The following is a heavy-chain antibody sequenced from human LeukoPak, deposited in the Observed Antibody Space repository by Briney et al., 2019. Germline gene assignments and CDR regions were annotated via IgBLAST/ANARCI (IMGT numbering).Heavy chain of an antibody. V-gene: IGHV4-59*08. CDR1: GGSISSYY. Sequence: PSETLSLTCTVSGGSISSYYWSWIRQPPGKGLEWIGYIYYSGSTNYNPSLKSRVTISVDTSKNQFSLKLSSVTAADTAVYYCARGYYYDSSGYYPEAFDIWGQGTMVTVSS. CDR2: IYYSGST. CDR3: ARGYYYDSSGYYPEAFDI. D-gene: IGHD3-22*01. J-gene: IGHJ3*02.